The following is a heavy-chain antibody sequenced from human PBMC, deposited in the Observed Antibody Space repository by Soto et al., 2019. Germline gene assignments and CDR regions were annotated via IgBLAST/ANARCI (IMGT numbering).Heavy chain of an antibody. Sequence: ELQLVQSGGGLAQPGGSLRLSCIASGFSSSDYWMAWIRQVPGKGLELVAAINGDGSDRGYLESVEGRFTISRDNANNSVFLHFNPLTAEDTAVYFCTSDPSWGAFDIWGQGTMVTVSS. J-gene: IGHJ3*02. CDR3: TSDPSWGAFDI. CDR1: GFSSSDYW. V-gene: IGHV3-7*01. D-gene: IGHD7-27*01. CDR2: INGDGSDR.